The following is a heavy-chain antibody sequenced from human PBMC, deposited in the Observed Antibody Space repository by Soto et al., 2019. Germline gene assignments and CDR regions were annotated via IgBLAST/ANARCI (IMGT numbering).Heavy chain of an antibody. D-gene: IGHD1-1*01. Sequence: SETLSLTCTVSGDSISSYYWTWIRQPPGKGLEWIGNIYYSGSTRYNPSIKSRVTISIDTSKDKFSLKLTSVTAADTAVYYCARTGDRSGYYYYYMDIWGKGTTVTVSS. CDR3: ARTGDRSGYYYYYMDI. CDR1: GDSISSYY. V-gene: IGHV4-59*08. CDR2: IYYSGST. J-gene: IGHJ6*03.